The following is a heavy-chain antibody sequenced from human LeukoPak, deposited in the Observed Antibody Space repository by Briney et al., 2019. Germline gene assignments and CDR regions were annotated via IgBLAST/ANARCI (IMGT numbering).Heavy chain of an antibody. Sequence: QPGGSLRLSCAASGISLSDHYMDWVRQAPGRGLEWVGRIRNGVNSYTTEYAASVKGRFTISREDSQNSLSLQMNSLKTEDTAVYYCATYGSESYVNYYYYGLDVWGQGTTVIVSS. CDR3: ATYGSESYVNYYYYGLDV. V-gene: IGHV3-72*01. CDR2: IRNGVNSYTT. CDR1: GISLSDHY. J-gene: IGHJ6*02. D-gene: IGHD3-10*01.